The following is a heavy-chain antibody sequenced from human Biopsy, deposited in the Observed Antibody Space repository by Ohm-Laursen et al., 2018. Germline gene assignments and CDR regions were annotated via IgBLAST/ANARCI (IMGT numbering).Heavy chain of an antibody. J-gene: IGHJ4*02. Sequence: SQTLSLTCTVYGVSINGGRYYWNWIRHHPGKGLEWIGNIFYSANTYYNPSLKSRVTISVDTSKNQFSLKLSSVTAADTAVYYCARLGSGDYFPTFFDFWGQGALVTVSS. D-gene: IGHD5-12*01. CDR3: ARLGSGDYFPTFFDF. CDR1: GVSINGGRYY. V-gene: IGHV4-31*03. CDR2: IFYSANT.